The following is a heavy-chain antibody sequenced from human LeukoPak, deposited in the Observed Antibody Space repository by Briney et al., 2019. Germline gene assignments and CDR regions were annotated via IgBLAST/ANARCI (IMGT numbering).Heavy chain of an antibody. CDR1: GGSISSYY. Sequence: PSETLSLTCTVSGGSISSYYWSWIRQPPGKGLEWIGYIYPNGNTKYNPSLKSRVTISVDTSKNQFSLKLSSVTAADTAVYYCAREIRFLEWFDNWGQGTLVTVSS. CDR2: IYPNGNT. D-gene: IGHD3-3*01. V-gene: IGHV4-4*08. J-gene: IGHJ4*02. CDR3: AREIRFLEWFDN.